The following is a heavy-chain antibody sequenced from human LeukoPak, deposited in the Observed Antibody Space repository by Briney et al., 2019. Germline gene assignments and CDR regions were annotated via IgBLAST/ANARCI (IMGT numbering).Heavy chain of an antibody. Sequence: GGSLRLSCSASGFTFSSYAMHWVRQAPGKGPEYVSAISSNGGSTYYADSVKGRFTISRDNSKNTLYLQMSSLRAEDTAVYYCVKDLLVGATGSIDYWGQGALVTVSS. V-gene: IGHV3-64D*06. J-gene: IGHJ4*02. D-gene: IGHD1-26*01. CDR3: VKDLLVGATGSIDY. CDR2: ISSNGGST. CDR1: GFTFSSYA.